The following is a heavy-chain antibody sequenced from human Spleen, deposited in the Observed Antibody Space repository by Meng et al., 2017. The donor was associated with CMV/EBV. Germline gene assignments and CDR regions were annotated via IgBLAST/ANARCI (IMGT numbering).Heavy chain of an antibody. CDR3: ARDNNWGPDY. CDR1: GYPFTNFY. Sequence: ASVKVSCKASGYPFTNFYMHWVRQAPGQGLEWMGWIHPHRGDTNYAQQFQGRVTLTRDTSINTGYMELTRLTSDDTAVYYCARDNNWGPDYWGQGTLVTVSS. D-gene: IGHD7-27*01. CDR2: IHPHRGDT. V-gene: IGHV1-2*02. J-gene: IGHJ4*02.